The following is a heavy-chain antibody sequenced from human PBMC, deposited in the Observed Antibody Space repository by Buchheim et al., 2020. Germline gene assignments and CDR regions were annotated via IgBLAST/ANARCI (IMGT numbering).Heavy chain of an antibody. V-gene: IGHV3-30*18. D-gene: IGHD3-22*01. CDR3: AKATQPYDSSGYRWFSLEF. J-gene: IGHJ4*02. Sequence: QVQLVESGGGVIQPGTSLRLSCAASGFTFSTYGMHWVRQAPGKGLEWVAVISYDGNNKYYADSVKGRFTISRDNSKNTLSLEMSTLRAEDTAVYYCAKATQPYDSSGYRWFSLEFWGQGTL. CDR2: ISYDGNNK. CDR1: GFTFSTYG.